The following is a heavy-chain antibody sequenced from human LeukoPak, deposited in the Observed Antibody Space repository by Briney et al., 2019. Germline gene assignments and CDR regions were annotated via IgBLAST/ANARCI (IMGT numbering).Heavy chain of an antibody. D-gene: IGHD4-23*01. Sequence: HPGRSLRLSCAASGFTFSSYAMHWVRQAPGKGLEWVAVISYDGSNKYYADSVKGRFTISRDNSKNTLYLQMNSLRAEDTAVYYCAKGRYGGTSGAFDIWGQGTMVTVSS. CDR3: AKGRYGGTSGAFDI. J-gene: IGHJ3*02. CDR1: GFTFSSYA. CDR2: ISYDGSNK. V-gene: IGHV3-30-3*01.